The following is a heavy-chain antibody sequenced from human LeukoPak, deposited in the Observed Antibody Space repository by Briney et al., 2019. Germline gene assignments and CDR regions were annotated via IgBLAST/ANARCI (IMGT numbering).Heavy chain of an antibody. V-gene: IGHV3-11*01. Sequence: PGGSLRLSCAASGFTFSDYYMSWIRQAPGKGLEWVSYISSSGSTIYYADSVKGRLSISRDNAKNTLYLQMNSLRAEDTAVYYCAKAHYGGDFDYWGQGTLVTVSS. J-gene: IGHJ4*02. CDR1: GFTFSDYY. CDR2: ISSSGSTI. D-gene: IGHD4-23*01. CDR3: AKAHYGGDFDY.